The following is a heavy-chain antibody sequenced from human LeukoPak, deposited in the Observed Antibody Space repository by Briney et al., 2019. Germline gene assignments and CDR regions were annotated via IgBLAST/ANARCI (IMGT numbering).Heavy chain of an antibody. CDR3: ARAGSSGWYVFDN. Sequence: PSETLSLTCTVSGGSISNYYWSWIRQPAGKGLEWIGRIYASGSTNYNPSLKSRVTMPADTSKNQLSLKLSSVTAADTAVYYCARAGSSGWYVFDNWGQGTVVTVSS. CDR1: GGSISNYY. CDR2: IYASGST. D-gene: IGHD6-19*01. J-gene: IGHJ4*02. V-gene: IGHV4-4*07.